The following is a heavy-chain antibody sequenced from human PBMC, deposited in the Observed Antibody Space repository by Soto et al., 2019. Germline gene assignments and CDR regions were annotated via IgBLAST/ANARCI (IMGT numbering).Heavy chain of an antibody. Sequence: AETRSLTCNVSGDSMTKYYWSWIRQPAGKGLEWIGRIYTSGSTNYNPSLKSRVTMSIDTSNNHFSLNLKSVTAADTAVYYCARTIGAAYYSDFWGQGALVSGSS. J-gene: IGHJ4*02. CDR3: ARTIGAAYYSDF. D-gene: IGHD6-25*01. CDR2: IYTSGST. CDR1: GDSMTKYY. V-gene: IGHV4-4*07.